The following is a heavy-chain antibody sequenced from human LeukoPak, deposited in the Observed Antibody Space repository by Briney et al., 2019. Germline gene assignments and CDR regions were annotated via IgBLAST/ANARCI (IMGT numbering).Heavy chain of an antibody. CDR3: ARTFYYESSDYYYYAFDI. CDR1: GGSISSYY. CDR2: AYYTGST. V-gene: IGHV4-59*01. J-gene: IGHJ3*02. D-gene: IGHD3-22*01. Sequence: SETLSLTCTVSGGSISSYYWTWIRQPPGKGLEWIGYAYYTGSTNYNPSLKSRVTISVDTSKNQFSLKLSYVTAADTAVYYCARTFYYESSDYYYYAFDIWGQGTMVTVSS.